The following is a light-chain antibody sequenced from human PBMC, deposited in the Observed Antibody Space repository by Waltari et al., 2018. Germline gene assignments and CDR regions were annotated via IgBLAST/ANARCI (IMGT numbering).Light chain of an antibody. J-gene: IGKJ2*01. CDR1: QSVNSN. V-gene: IGKV3-15*01. Sequence: EIVMTQSPATVSVSPGERATLSCRASQSVNSNLAWYQQKPGQAPRLLIYDASTRATGIPARFSGSGFGTEFTLTISSLQSEDFATYYCQQSYSTTYTFGQGTKLEI. CDR3: QQSYSTTYT. CDR2: DAS.